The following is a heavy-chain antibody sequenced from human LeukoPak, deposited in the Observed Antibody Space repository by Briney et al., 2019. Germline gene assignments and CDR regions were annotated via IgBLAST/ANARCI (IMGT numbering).Heavy chain of an antibody. CDR3: GGSGRTYYFDY. V-gene: IGHV4-38-2*02. CDR2: IYHSGST. Sequence: SETLSLTCTVSGYSISSGYCWGWIRQPPGKGLEWIGSIYHSGSTNYNPSLKSRVTISVDTSKNQFSPKLSSVTAADTAVYYCGGSGRTYYFDYWGQGTLVTVSS. D-gene: IGHD3-10*01. J-gene: IGHJ4*02. CDR1: GYSISSGYC.